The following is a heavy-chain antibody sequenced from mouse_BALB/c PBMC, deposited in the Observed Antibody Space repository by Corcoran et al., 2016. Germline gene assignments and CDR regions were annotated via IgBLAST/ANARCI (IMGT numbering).Heavy chain of an antibody. CDR1: GFNIKDNY. CDR3: ARCNWYFDV. J-gene: IGHJ1*01. Sequence: EVQLQQSGAELVKPGASVKLYCTASGFNIKDNYMHWVKQRPEQGLEWIGRIDQANGNTKYDTEFQGNATITADTSSNTAYLQLSSLTSEYTAVYYGARCNWYFDVWGAGTTVTVSS. CDR2: IDQANGNT. V-gene: IGHV14-3*02.